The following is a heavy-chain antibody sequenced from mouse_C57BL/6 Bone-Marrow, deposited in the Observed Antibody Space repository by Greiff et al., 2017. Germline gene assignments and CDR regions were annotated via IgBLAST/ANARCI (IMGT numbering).Heavy chain of an antibody. J-gene: IGHJ2*01. CDR2: INPSSGYT. CDR1: GYTFTSYT. CDR3: ARSKDYDRRYCDY. Sequence: VQLQQSGAELARPGASVKMSCKASGYTFTSYTMHWVKQRPGQGLEWIGYINPSSGYTKYNQKFKDKATLTADKSSSTAYMQLSSLTSEDSAVYYCARSKDYDRRYCDYWGQGTTLTVSS. D-gene: IGHD2-4*01. V-gene: IGHV1-4*01.